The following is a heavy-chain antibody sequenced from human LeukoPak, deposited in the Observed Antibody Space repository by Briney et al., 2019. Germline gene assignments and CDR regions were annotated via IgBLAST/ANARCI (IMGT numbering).Heavy chain of an antibody. J-gene: IGHJ6*02. CDR3: ATALRTGYGMDV. D-gene: IGHD2-8*02. CDR1: GGTFSSYA. Sequence: ASVKVSCKASGGTFSSYAISWVRQAPGQGLEWMGGFDPEDGETIYAQKFQGRVTMTEDTSTDTAYMELSSLRSEDTAVYYCATALRTGYGMDVWGQGTTVTVSS. V-gene: IGHV1-24*01. CDR2: FDPEDGET.